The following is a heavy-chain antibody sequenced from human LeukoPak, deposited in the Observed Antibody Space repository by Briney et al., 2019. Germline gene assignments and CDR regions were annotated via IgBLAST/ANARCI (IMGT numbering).Heavy chain of an antibody. D-gene: IGHD2-2*01. Sequence: GESLKISCKGSGYSFTSYWIGWVRQMPGKGLEWMGIIYPGNSDTRYSPSFQGQVTISADKSISTAYLQWSSLKASDTAVYYCARLVPGWPARPNWFDPWGQGTLVTVSS. J-gene: IGHJ5*02. CDR1: GYSFTSYW. V-gene: IGHV5-51*01. CDR3: ARLVPGWPARPNWFDP. CDR2: IYPGNSDT.